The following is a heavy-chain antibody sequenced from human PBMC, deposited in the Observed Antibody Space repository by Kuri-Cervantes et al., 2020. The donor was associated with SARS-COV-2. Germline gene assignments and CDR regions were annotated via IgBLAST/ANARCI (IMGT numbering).Heavy chain of an antibody. Sequence: GGSLRLSCATSGFTFSVYWMSWVRQPPGKGLEWVARIKYDGSETYYVDSVKGRFTVSRDNAMNSLYLQMNTLRAEDTAVYYCARDRATMVRGVIIYGGMDVWGQGTTVTVSS. CDR1: GFTFSVYW. CDR2: IKYDGSET. V-gene: IGHV3-7*01. D-gene: IGHD3-10*01. J-gene: IGHJ6*02. CDR3: ARDRATMVRGVIIYGGMDV.